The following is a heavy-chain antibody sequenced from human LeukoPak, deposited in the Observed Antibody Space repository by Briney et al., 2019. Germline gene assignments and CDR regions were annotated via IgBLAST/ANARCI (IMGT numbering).Heavy chain of an antibody. J-gene: IGHJ4*02. V-gene: IGHV4-59*01. D-gene: IGHD3-9*01. CDR2: IYYSGST. CDR3: ARAQGHILTGYDY. Sequence: SETLSLTCTVSGGSISNYYWSSIRQPPGKGLQWIGYIYYSGSTNYSPSLKSRITISLDTSKGQFSLNLSSVTAADTAVYYCARAQGHILTGYDYWGQGILVTVSS. CDR1: GGSISNYY.